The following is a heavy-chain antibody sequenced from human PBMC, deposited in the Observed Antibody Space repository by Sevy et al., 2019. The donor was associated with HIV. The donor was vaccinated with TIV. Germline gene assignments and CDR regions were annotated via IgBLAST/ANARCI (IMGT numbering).Heavy chain of an antibody. CDR1: GYPFSSYG. CDR3: ARDLGWYGGNSIDY. J-gene: IGHJ4*02. CDR2: ISADRGNS. V-gene: IGHV1-18*01. Sequence: ASVKVSCKASGYPFSSYGISWVRQAPGQGLEWMGWISADRGNSNYARNLQGRVTMTTDTSTSTAYMELRRLRFDDTAVYYCARDLGWYGGNSIDYWGQGTLVTVSS. D-gene: IGHD2-21*02.